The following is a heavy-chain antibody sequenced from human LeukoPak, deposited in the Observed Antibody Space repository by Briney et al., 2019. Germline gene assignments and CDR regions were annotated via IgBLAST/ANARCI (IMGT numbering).Heavy chain of an antibody. D-gene: IGHD2-15*01. CDR3: ATSPARCSGGSCYYYYYGMDV. CDR2: IYYSGST. Sequence: SETLSLTCTVPGGSISSSSYYWGWIRQPPGKGLEWIGSIYYSGSTYYNPSLKSRVTTSVDTSKNQFSLKLSSVTAADTAVYYCATSPARCSGGSCYYYYYGMDVWGQGTTVTVSS. J-gene: IGHJ6*02. CDR1: GGSISSSSYY. V-gene: IGHV4-39*01.